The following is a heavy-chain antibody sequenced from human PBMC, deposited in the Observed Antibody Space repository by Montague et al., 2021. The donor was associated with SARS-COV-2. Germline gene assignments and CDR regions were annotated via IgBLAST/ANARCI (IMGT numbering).Heavy chain of an antibody. V-gene: IGHV4-39*07. CDR1: GDSISHSSYY. J-gene: IGHJ4*02. CDR3: ARGARQGYGFRLGSFDS. CDR2: IYYSGST. D-gene: IGHD3-10*01. Sequence: SETLSPTCTVSGDSISHSSYYWGWIRQPPGKGLEWIGSIYYSGSTYYNPSLKSRVTISVDTSKNQVSLKLNSVTAADTAVYYCARGARQGYGFRLGSFDSWGQGTLVTVSS.